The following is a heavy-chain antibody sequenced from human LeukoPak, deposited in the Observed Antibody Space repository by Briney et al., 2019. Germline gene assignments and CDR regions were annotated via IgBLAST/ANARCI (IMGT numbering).Heavy chain of an antibody. J-gene: IGHJ4*02. CDR1: GFTFSSYA. CDR3: APDPNKWLRNY. D-gene: IGHD5-12*01. Sequence: GGSLRLSCAASGFTFSSYAMNWVRQAPGKGLEWVSDISGSGGSTYYADSVKGRFTISRDNSNNTLYLQMNSLRVEDTAVYYCAPDPNKWLRNYWGQGTLVTVSS. V-gene: IGHV3-23*01. CDR2: ISGSGGST.